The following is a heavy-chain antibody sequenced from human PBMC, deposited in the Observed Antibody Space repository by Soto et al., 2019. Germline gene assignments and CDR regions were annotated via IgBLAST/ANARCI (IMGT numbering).Heavy chain of an antibody. D-gene: IGHD6-19*01. J-gene: IGHJ4*02. V-gene: IGHV1-2*02. CDR1: GYTFSGFY. CDR2: INPNSGGT. CDR3: ASAAVTGTAGLDF. Sequence: ASVKVSCKASGYTFSGFYMHWVRQAPGQGLEWMGWINPNSGGTKSAEKFRGRVTMTRDTSISTAYMELSRLTSDDTAVYYCASAAVTGTAGLDFWGQGTQVTVSS.